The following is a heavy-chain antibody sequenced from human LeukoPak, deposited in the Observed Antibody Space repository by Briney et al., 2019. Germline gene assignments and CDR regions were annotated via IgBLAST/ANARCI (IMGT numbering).Heavy chain of an antibody. CDR3: ARDQIVVLTATRGHYYMDV. Sequence: GGSLRLSCAASGFTFSSYEMNWVRQAPGKGLEWVSYISSSGSTIYYADSVKGRFTISRDNAKNSLYLQMNSLRAEDTAVYYCARDQIVVLTATRGHYYMDVWGKGTTVTISS. J-gene: IGHJ6*03. D-gene: IGHD2-21*02. CDR1: GFTFSSYE. CDR2: ISSSGSTI. V-gene: IGHV3-48*03.